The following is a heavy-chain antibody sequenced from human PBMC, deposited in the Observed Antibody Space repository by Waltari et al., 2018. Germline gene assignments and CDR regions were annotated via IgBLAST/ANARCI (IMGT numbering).Heavy chain of an antibody. Sequence: QVRLQESGPGLVKPSETLTLTCGVSGYSISSGHYWAWIRQPPGKGLEWIGSIYHSGTTYNNPSRKSRVTISVDTSKNQFSLKLTSVTAADTAVYYCARNPDYWGQGTLVTVSS. J-gene: IGHJ4*02. CDR1: GYSISSGHY. CDR2: IYHSGTT. CDR3: ARNPDY. V-gene: IGHV4-38-2*01.